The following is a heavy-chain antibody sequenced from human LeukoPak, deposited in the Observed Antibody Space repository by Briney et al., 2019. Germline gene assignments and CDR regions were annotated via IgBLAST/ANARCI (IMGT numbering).Heavy chain of an antibody. D-gene: IGHD3-22*01. CDR3: TRHVADSSGYYSDY. CDR1: GFTFSSYD. V-gene: IGHV3-73*01. Sequence: GGSLRLSCAASGFTFSSYDMTWVRQASGKGLEWVGRIRSKANSYATAYAASVKGRFTISRDDSKNTAYLQMNSLKTEDTAVYYCTRHVADSSGYYSDYWGQGTLVTVSS. CDR2: IRSKANSYAT. J-gene: IGHJ4*02.